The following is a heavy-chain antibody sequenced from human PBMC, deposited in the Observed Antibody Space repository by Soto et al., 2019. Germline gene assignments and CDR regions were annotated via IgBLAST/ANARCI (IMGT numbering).Heavy chain of an antibody. CDR1: GLTFSKFE. V-gene: IGHV3-48*03. CDR3: VRVGIVARPY. CDR2: ISSDGATI. J-gene: IGHJ4*02. D-gene: IGHD2-21*01. Sequence: GGSLRLSCEVSGLTFSKFEMTWVRQAPGQGLEWVSSISSDGATIYYTDSVKGRFTISRDNDKNLLYLQMNSLKGEDTATYYCVRVGIVARPYWGQGTPVTVSS.